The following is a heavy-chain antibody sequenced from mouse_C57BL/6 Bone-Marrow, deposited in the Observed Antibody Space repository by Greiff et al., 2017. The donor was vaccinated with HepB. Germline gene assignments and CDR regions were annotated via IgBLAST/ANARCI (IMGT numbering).Heavy chain of an antibody. V-gene: IGHV5-15*01. CDR2: ISNLAYSI. Sequence: EVQRVASGGGLVQPGGSLKLSCAASGFTFSDYGMAWVRQAPRKGPEWVAFISNLAYSIYYADTVTGRFTISKENAKNTLYLEMSSLRSEDTAMYYCARQGGGPNAMDYWGQGTSVTVSS. J-gene: IGHJ4*01. CDR1: GFTFSDYG. CDR3: ARQGGGPNAMDY.